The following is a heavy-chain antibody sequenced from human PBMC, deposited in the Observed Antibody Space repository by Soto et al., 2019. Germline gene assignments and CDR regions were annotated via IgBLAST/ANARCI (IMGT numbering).Heavy chain of an antibody. CDR1: GGSISSYY. V-gene: IGHV4-59*01. J-gene: IGHJ4*02. Sequence: TLSLTCTVSGGSISSYYWSWIRQPPGKGLEWIGYIYYSGSTNYNPSLKSRVTISVDTSKNQFSLKLSSVTAADTAVYYCARVAGKSVVVPAAVDCWGQGTLVTVSS. CDR2: IYYSGST. CDR3: ARVAGKSVVVPAAVDC. D-gene: IGHD2-2*01.